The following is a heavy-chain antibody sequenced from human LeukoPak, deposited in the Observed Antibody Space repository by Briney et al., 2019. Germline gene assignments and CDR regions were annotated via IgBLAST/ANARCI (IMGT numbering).Heavy chain of an antibody. CDR3: ARWIGGFDY. D-gene: IGHD3-10*01. CDR1: GFTFSSYW. J-gene: IGHJ4*02. V-gene: IGHV3-7*01. CDR2: IKQDGSEK. Sequence: GGSLRLSCAASGFTFSSYWMNWVRQPPGKGLEWVANIKQDGSEKYYVDSVEGRFTISRDNAKNSLYLQMNSLRAEDTAVYYCARWIGGFDYWGRGALVTVSS.